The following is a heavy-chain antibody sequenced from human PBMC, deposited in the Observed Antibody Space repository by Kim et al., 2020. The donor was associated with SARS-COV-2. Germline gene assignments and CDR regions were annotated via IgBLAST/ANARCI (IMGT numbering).Heavy chain of an antibody. CDR3: ARRPGTAAAGTAHFDP. CDR2: IGGLDGGI. V-gene: IGHV3-23*01. Sequence: GGSLRLSCAASGFSFGIYAMSWVRQALGKGLEWVSTIGGLDGGIFHADSVKGRFTISRDNSKNTLYLQMTNLKTEDTATYYCARRPGTAAAGTAHFDPWGQGTLVTVSS. J-gene: IGHJ5*02. CDR1: GFSFGIYA. D-gene: IGHD6-13*01.